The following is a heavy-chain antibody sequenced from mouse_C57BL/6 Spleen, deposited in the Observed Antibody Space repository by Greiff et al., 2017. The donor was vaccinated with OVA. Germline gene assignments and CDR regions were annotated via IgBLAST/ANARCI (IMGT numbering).Heavy chain of an antibody. CDR1: GYTFTSYW. CDR2: INPSDSTP. Sequence: VQLQQPGAELVKPGASVKLSCKASGYTFTSYWMQWVKQRPGQGLEWIGEINPSDSTPHYNQKFKGKATLTADTSSSTTYMQLSNLTSKDSAVYYCARKRDSSGYFDYWGQGTTLTVSS. J-gene: IGHJ2*01. V-gene: IGHV1-50*01. CDR3: ARKRDSSGYFDY. D-gene: IGHD3-2*02.